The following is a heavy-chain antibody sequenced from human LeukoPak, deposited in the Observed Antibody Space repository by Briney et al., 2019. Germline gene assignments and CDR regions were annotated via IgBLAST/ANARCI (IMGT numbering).Heavy chain of an antibody. CDR1: GFTFSSYD. Sequence: GGSLRLSCAASGFTFSSYDMHWVRQATGKGLEWVSAIGTAGDTYYPGSVKGRFTISRENAKNSLYLQMNSLRAEDTAVYYCAELGITMIGGVWSKGTTVTISS. CDR2: IGTAGDT. J-gene: IGHJ6*04. D-gene: IGHD3-10*02. V-gene: IGHV3-13*01. CDR3: AELGITMIGGV.